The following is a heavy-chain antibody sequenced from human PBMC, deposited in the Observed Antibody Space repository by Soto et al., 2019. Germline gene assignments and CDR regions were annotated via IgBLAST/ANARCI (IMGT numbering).Heavy chain of an antibody. CDR3: ARHRHSSAYSPYDY. V-gene: IGHV4-39*01. Sequence: SETLSLTCTVSGGSISSSSYYWGWIRHPPGKGLEWIGSISYSGSTYYNPSLKSRVTISVDTSKNQFSLKLSSVTAADTAVYYCARHRHSSAYSPYDYCGQGTLVTVSS. CDR2: ISYSGST. J-gene: IGHJ4*02. CDR1: GGSISSSSYY. D-gene: IGHD3-22*01.